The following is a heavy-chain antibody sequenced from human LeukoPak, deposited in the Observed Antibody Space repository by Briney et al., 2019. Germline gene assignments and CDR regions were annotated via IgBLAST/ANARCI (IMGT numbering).Heavy chain of an antibody. V-gene: IGHV3-33*01. Sequence: GGSLRLSCAASGFTFSSYGMHWVRQAPGKGLEWVAVIWYDGSNKYYADSVKGRFTISRDNSKNTLYLQMNSLRAEDTAVYYCARGNSGSYYGFSPPNYWGQGTLVTVSS. CDR2: IWYDGSNK. CDR1: GFTFSSYG. D-gene: IGHD1-26*01. J-gene: IGHJ4*02. CDR3: ARGNSGSYYGFSPPNY.